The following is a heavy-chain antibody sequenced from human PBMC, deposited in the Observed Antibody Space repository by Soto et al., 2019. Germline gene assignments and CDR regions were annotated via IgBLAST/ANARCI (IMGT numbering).Heavy chain of an antibody. D-gene: IGHD6-19*01. CDR1: GFTFSNAW. Sequence: EAQLVESGGGLVKPGGSLRLSCGASGFTFSNAWINWVRQAPGQGLEWVGRIKSKSGGGTSEYATPVKGRFTISRDDSKNTLYLQMSSLKTEDTAVYHCTTGNPTIAVAGSYQYYYGMDVWGQGTTVTVSS. CDR2: IKSKSGGGTS. CDR3: TTGNPTIAVAGSYQYYYGMDV. J-gene: IGHJ6*02. V-gene: IGHV3-15*07.